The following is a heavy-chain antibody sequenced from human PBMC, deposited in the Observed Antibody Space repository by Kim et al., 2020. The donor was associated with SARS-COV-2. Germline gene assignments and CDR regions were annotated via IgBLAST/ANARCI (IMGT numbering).Heavy chain of an antibody. CDR3: ARDGSGYDLDWYFDL. Sequence: GGSLRLSCAASGFTFSSYAMHWVRQAPGKGLEWVAVISYDGSNKYYADSVKGRFTISRDNSKNTLYLQMNSLRAEDTAVYYCARDGSGYDLDWYFDLWGR. CDR2: ISYDGSNK. CDR1: GFTFSSYA. V-gene: IGHV3-30-3*01. J-gene: IGHJ2*01. D-gene: IGHD5-12*01.